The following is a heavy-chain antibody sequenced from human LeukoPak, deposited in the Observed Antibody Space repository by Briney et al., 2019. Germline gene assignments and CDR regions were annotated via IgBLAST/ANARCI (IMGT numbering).Heavy chain of an antibody. CDR2: VHYTDSP. CDR3: AREGRSEGVHAFDV. D-gene: IGHD3-10*01. V-gene: IGHV4-59*11. CDR1: GGSLTTHY. Sequence: SETLSLTCTVSGGSLTTHYWSWIRQPPGKGLEWIGYVHYTDSPNFNPSLTSRVTISLDTSKNQFSLKLTSVTAADAAVYYCAREGRSEGVHAFDVWGRGTMVTVSS. J-gene: IGHJ3*01.